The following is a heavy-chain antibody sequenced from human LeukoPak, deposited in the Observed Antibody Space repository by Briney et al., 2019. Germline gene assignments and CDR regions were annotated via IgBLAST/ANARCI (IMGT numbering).Heavy chain of an antibody. J-gene: IGHJ4*02. CDR3: AKGRSGYDPDY. CDR2: ISYDGSNE. CDR1: GFTFSSYV. V-gene: IGHV3-30*04. D-gene: IGHD5-12*01. Sequence: PGRSLRLSCAASGFTFSSYVMHWVRQAPGKGLEWVAIISYDGSNEYYADSVKGRFTISRDNSKNTLYLQMNSLRAEDTALYYCAKGRSGYDPDYWGQGTLVTVSS.